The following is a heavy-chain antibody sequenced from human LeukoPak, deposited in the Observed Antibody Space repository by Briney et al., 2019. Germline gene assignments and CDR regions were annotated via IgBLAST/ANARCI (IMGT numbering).Heavy chain of an antibody. CDR1: GFTFSSYW. V-gene: IGHV3-7*01. CDR3: ARVFYGSGSYYFYY. J-gene: IGHJ4*02. CDR2: IKQDGSER. Sequence: GGSLRLSCAASGFTFSSYWMSWVRQAPGKGLEWVANIKQDGSERYYVDSVKGRFTISRDNAKTSLYLQMNSLRGEDTAVYYCARVFYGSGSYYFYYWGQGTLVTVSS. D-gene: IGHD3-10*01.